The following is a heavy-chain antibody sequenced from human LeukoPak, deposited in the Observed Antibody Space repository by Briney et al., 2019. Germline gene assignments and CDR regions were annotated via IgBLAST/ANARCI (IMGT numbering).Heavy chain of an antibody. V-gene: IGHV4-4*07. CDR1: GGSISSNY. Sequence: SETLSLTCTVSGGSISSNYWTWIRQPAGKGLEWIGRFYSNRSNYYNPSLKSRVTISVDTSKNQFSLKLSSVTAADTAVYYCASSLLPYFDYWGQGTLVTVSS. CDR2: FYSNRSN. D-gene: IGHD2-15*01. J-gene: IGHJ4*02. CDR3: ASSLLPYFDY.